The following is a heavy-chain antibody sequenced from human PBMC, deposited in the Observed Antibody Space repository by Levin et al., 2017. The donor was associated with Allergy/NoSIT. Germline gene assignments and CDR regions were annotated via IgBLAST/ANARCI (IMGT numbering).Heavy chain of an antibody. CDR2: SNPKTGRT. CDR1: GYAFSGYY. CDR3: ARDLDY. J-gene: IGHJ4*02. V-gene: IGHV1-2*02. Sequence: ASVKVSCKPSGYAFSGYYIFWVRQAPGQGLEGMGWSNPKTGRTKYAEKFQGRVTMTRDTSISTAYMELGGLRSDDTAVYYCARDLDYWGQGTLVTVSS.